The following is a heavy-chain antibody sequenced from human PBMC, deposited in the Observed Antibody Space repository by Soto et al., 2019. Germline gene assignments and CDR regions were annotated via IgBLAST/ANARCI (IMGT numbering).Heavy chain of an antibody. CDR3: ATTGYSSGWYGPSPFDI. D-gene: IGHD6-19*01. V-gene: IGHV3-30*03. CDR2: ISYDGSNK. Sequence: QVQLVESGGGVVQPGGSLRLSCAASGFTFSSYGMHWVRQAPGKGLEWVAVISYDGSNKYYADSVKGRFTISRDNSKTTLYLQMNSLRAEDTAVYYCATTGYSSGWYGPSPFDIWGQGTMVTVAS. CDR1: GFTFSSYG. J-gene: IGHJ3*02.